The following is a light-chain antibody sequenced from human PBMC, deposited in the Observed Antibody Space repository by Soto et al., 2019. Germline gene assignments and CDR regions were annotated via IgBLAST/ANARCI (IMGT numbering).Light chain of an antibody. CDR3: SSFTSNRIYG. CDR2: GVT. V-gene: IGLV2-14*03. Sequence: QSALTQPPSVSVSPGQSITISCTGNHNDIGTYDYVPWYQQHPGRAPRLLIHGVTTRPSGISGRFSASKSGLTASLTISGLQPEDEADYYCSSFTSNRIYGFGPGTKSPS. J-gene: IGLJ1*01. CDR1: HNDIGTYDY.